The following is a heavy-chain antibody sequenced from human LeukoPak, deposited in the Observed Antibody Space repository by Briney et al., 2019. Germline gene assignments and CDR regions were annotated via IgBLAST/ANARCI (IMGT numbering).Heavy chain of an antibody. CDR3: ARDLSDTAYYYYYGMDV. CDR1: GFTFSGSA. Sequence: GGSLKLSCAASGFTFSGSAMHWVRQASGKGLEWVGRIRSKANSYATAYAASVKGRFTISRDDSKNTAYLQMNSLKTEDTAVYYCARDLSDTAYYYYYGMDVWGQGTTVTVSS. V-gene: IGHV3-73*01. CDR2: IRSKANSYAT. D-gene: IGHD5-18*01. J-gene: IGHJ6*02.